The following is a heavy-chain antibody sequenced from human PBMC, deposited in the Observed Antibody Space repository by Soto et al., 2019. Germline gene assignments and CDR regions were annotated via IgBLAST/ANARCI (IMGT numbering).Heavy chain of an antibody. CDR3: AKAGFWSGYYSLVDY. CDR2: ISTNSGSI. CDR1: GFTLDESA. V-gene: IGHV3-9*01. Sequence: SLRLSCAAYGFTLDESAMHWVLQAPGKGLECVSGISTNSGSIGYADSVKGRSNISRDNAKNSLYLQMNSLRAEDTALYYCAKAGFWSGYYSLVDYWGQGTLVTVSS. D-gene: IGHD3-3*01. J-gene: IGHJ4*02.